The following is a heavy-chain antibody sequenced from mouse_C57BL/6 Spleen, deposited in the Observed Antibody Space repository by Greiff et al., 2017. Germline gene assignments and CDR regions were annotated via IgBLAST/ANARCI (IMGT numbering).Heavy chain of an antibody. CDR3: ARENYYYGFAY. D-gene: IGHD1-1*01. CDR1: GYSFTSYY. J-gene: IGHJ3*01. V-gene: IGHV1-66*01. CDR2: IYPGSGNT. Sequence: QVQLQQSGPELVKPGASVKISCKASGYSFTSYYIHWVKQRPGQGLEWIGWIYPGSGNTKYNEKFKGKATLTADTSSSTAYMQLSSLTSEDSAVYYCARENYYYGFAYWGQGTLVTVSA.